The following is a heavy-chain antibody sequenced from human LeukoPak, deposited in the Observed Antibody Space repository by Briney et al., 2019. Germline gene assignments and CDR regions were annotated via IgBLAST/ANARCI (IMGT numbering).Heavy chain of an antibody. CDR1: GGSISSGDYY. D-gene: IGHD5-24*01. J-gene: IGHJ5*02. Sequence: SETLSLTCTVSGGSISSGDYYWSWIRQPPGKGLEWIGYIYYSGSTYYNPSLKSRVTISVDTSKNHFSLKLSSVTAADTAVYYCARAEDGYSNWFDPWGQGTLVTVSS. CDR2: IYYSGST. V-gene: IGHV4-30-4*08. CDR3: ARAEDGYSNWFDP.